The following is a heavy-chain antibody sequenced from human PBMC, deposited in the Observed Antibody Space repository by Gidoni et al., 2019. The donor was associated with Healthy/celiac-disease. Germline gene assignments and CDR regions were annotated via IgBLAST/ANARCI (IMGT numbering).Heavy chain of an antibody. Sequence: QVQLQESGPGLVKPSETLSLTCTVSGYSISSGYYWGWIRQPPGKGLEWIGSIYHSGSTYYNPSLKSRVTISVDTSKNQFSLKLSSVTAADTAVYYCASPYYYDSSGYFGWYFDLWGRGTLVTVSS. CDR3: ASPYYYDSSGYFGWYFDL. D-gene: IGHD3-22*01. V-gene: IGHV4-38-2*02. CDR2: IYHSGST. J-gene: IGHJ2*01. CDR1: GYSISSGYY.